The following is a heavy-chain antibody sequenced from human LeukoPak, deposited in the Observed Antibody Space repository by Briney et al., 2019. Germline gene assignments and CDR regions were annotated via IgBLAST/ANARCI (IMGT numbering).Heavy chain of an antibody. CDR2: MSPNSGNT. D-gene: IGHD3-3*01. CDR1: GYTFTSYD. CDR3: ARDKRITIFGVATYMRDMDV. J-gene: IGHJ6*02. Sequence: ASVKVSCKASGYTFTSYDINWVRQATGQGLEWMGWMSPNSGNTGYAQKFQGRVTMTRNTSISTAYMELSSLRSEDTAVYYCARDKRITIFGVATYMRDMDVWGQGTTVTVSS. V-gene: IGHV1-8*01.